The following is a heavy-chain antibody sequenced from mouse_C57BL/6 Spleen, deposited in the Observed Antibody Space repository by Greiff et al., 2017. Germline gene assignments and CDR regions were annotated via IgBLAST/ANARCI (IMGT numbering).Heavy chain of an antibody. CDR2: ISSGGDYI. CDR1: GFTFSSYA. D-gene: IGHD1-1*01. J-gene: IGHJ4*01. V-gene: IGHV5-9-1*02. CDR3: TRVYGSSYIYAMDY. Sequence: EVKVEESGEGLVKPGGSLKLSCAASGFTFSSYAMSWVRQTPEKRLEWVAYISSGGDYIYYADTVKGRFTISRDNARNTLYLQMSSLKSEDTAMYYCTRVYGSSYIYAMDYWGQGTSVTVSS.